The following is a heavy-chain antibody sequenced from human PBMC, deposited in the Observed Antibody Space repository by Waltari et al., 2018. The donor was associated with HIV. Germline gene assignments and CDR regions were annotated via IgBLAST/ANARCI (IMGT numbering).Heavy chain of an antibody. V-gene: IGHV4-59*01. CDR2: VYYTGTT. J-gene: IGHJ6*02. Sequence: QVQVQESGPGLVKPSETLSLTCTVSGDSISRYYWSWIRQPPGKGLEWVGYVYYTGTTHYNPSLKSRVTISLDTSKKQFFLRLTSVTAADTAVYYCARVGAASRNYFYYGVDVWGQGSTVTVSS. CDR3: ARVGAASRNYFYYGVDV. D-gene: IGHD3-16*01. CDR1: GDSISRYY.